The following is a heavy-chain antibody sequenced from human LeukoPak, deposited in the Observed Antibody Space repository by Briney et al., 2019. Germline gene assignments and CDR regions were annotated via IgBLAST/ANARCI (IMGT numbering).Heavy chain of an antibody. J-gene: IGHJ4*02. Sequence: ETLSLTCTVSGGSISSGGYYWSWVRQAPGKGLEWVSSISNSGGSTYYADSVKGRFTISRDNSKNTLYLQMNSLRAEDTAVYYCAKEGFDSWGQGTLVTVSS. V-gene: IGHV3-23*01. CDR2: ISNSGGST. CDR1: GGSISSGGYY. CDR3: AKEGFDS.